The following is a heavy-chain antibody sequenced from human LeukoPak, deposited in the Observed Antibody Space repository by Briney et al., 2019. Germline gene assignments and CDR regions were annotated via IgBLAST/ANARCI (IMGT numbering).Heavy chain of an antibody. J-gene: IGHJ5*02. Sequence: GASVKVSCKASGYTFTSYGINWVRQAPGQGLEWMGWISAYNGNTNYAQKLQGRVTMTTDTSTSTAYMELRSLRSDDTAVYYCARVPTFYDSSGYYWREWFDPWGQGTLVTVSS. V-gene: IGHV1-18*01. CDR3: ARVPTFYDSSGYYWREWFDP. D-gene: IGHD3-22*01. CDR2: ISAYNGNT. CDR1: GYTFTSYG.